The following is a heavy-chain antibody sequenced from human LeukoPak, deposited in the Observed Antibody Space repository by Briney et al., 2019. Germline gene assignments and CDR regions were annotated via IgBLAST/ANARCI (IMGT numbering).Heavy chain of an antibody. J-gene: IGHJ4*02. CDR2: VSDSGDT. CDR3: TRVACGGDCLDY. CDR1: GVSVSSGNW. V-gene: IGHV4-4*02. Sequence: SGTLSLTCAVSGVSVSSGNWWSWVRQLPGMGLEWIGEVSDSGDTNYNPSLKSRVTTSVDKSNNQFSLKLTSVTAADTAVYYCTRVACGGDCLDYWGQGTLVSVSS. D-gene: IGHD2-21*02.